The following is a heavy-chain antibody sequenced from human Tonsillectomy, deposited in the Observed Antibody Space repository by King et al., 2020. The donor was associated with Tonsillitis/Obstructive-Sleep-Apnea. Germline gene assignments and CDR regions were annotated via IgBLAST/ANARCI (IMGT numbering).Heavy chain of an antibody. CDR2: TRNKPRSYTT. Sequence: VQLVESGGGLVQPGGSLRLSCAASGFTFSDHYMDWVRQAPGKGLEWVGRTRNKPRSYTTEYAASVKGRFTISRDDSKNSLYLQMNSLKTEDTAVYYCSRRVGAIKGGFDYWGQGTLVTVSS. V-gene: IGHV3-72*01. CDR3: SRRVGAIKGGFDY. D-gene: IGHD1-26*01. J-gene: IGHJ4*02. CDR1: GFTFSDHY.